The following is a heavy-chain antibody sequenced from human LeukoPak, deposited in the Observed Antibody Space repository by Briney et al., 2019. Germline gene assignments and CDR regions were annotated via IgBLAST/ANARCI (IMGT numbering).Heavy chain of an antibody. J-gene: IGHJ4*02. V-gene: IGHV1-3*01. Sequence: ASEKVSCKASGYTFTSYAIHWVRQAPGQRLEWMGWINAGNGNTQYSQKFQGRVTITRDTSASTAYMELSSLRSEDTAVYYCARGVLREQQLGLDYWGQGTLVTVSS. CDR2: INAGNGNT. CDR3: ARGVLREQQLGLDY. CDR1: GYTFTSYA. D-gene: IGHD6-13*01.